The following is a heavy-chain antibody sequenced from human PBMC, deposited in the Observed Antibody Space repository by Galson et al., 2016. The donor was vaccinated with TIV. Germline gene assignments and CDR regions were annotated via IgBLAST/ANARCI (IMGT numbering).Heavy chain of an antibody. CDR2: INPSGSA. D-gene: IGHD5-24*01. Sequence: SETLSLTCGVYGGPFSGYCWSWIRQPPGKGLEWIGEINPSGSANYNPSLKSRVTISLDTSKNQFSLKLSSVTAADTAVYYCARGGRDGHNYVPEKAIDSWGQGTLVTVSS. V-gene: IGHV4-34*01. J-gene: IGHJ4*02. CDR3: ARGGRDGHNYVPEKAIDS. CDR1: GGPFSGYC.